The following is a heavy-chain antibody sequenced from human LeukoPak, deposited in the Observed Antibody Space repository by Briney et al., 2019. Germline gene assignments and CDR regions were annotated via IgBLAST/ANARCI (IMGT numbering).Heavy chain of an antibody. V-gene: IGHV4-39*07. D-gene: IGHD3-22*01. CDR1: GGSISSSSYY. Sequence: PSETLSLTCTASGGSISSSSYYWGWIRQPPGKGLEWIGSIYYSGSTYYNPSLKSRVTISVDTSKNQFSLKLSSVTAADTAVYYCARAPLSLPDGYYYDSSGAPPRAFDIWGQGTMVTVSS. CDR2: IYYSGST. J-gene: IGHJ3*02. CDR3: ARAPLSLPDGYYYDSSGAPPRAFDI.